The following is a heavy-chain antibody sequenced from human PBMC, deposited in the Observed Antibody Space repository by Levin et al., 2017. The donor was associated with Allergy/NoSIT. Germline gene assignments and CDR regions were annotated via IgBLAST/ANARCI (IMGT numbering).Heavy chain of an antibody. CDR2: ISWNSGNM. CDR3: VKDMDIVMATRNYFDY. J-gene: IGHJ4*02. D-gene: IGHD5-24*01. CDR1: GFIFDDYV. V-gene: IGHV3-9*01. Sequence: GGSLRLSCAASGFIFDDYVMHWVRQAPGKGLEWVSGISWNSGNMAYADSVRGRFTISRDNAKNSLYLQMNSLRAEDTALYYCVKDMDIVMATRNYFDYWGQGTLVTVSS.